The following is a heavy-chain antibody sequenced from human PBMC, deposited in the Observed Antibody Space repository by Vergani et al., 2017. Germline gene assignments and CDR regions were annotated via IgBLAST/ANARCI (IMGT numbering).Heavy chain of an antibody. J-gene: IGHJ4*02. D-gene: IGHD3-22*01. CDR2: IIPILGVA. CDR3: ARDSRGSSGYYSLDY. Sequence: QVQLVQSGAEVKKPGSSVKVSCKASGGTFDSYSVSWVRQAPGQGLEWMGRIIPILGVANYAQKFQVRVTITADKSTSTVYMEVSSLRSEDTAVYYCARDSRGSSGYYSLDYWRQGTLLTVSS. V-gene: IGHV1-69*08. CDR1: GGTFDSYS.